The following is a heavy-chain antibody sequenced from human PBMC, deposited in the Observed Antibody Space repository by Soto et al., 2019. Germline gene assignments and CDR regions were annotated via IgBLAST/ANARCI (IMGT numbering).Heavy chain of an antibody. CDR2: IYPGDSDT. CDR1: GYSFTSYW. J-gene: IGHJ6*02. Sequence: GESLKISCKGSGYSFTSYWIGWVRQMPGKGLEWMGIIYPGDSDTRYSPSFQGQVTISADKSISTAYLQWSSLKASDTAMYYCARHKYCSSTSCNYYYYGMDVWGQGTTVTVSS. D-gene: IGHD2-2*01. V-gene: IGHV5-51*01. CDR3: ARHKYCSSTSCNYYYYGMDV.